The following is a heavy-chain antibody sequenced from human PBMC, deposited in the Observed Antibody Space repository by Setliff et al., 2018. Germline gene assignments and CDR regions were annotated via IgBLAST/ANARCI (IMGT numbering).Heavy chain of an antibody. CDR2: INTYNGDT. CDR3: MRLVRFCSRTVCQRTSGDEA. J-gene: IGHJ5*02. CDR1: GYTFTRYY. Sequence: ASVKVSCKASGYTFTRYYMYWVRQAPGQGLEWMGYINTYNGDTYYAQKLQGRVTMTTDTSTSTAYLELRGLRSDDTAVYYCMRLVRFCSRTVCQRTSGDEAWGQGTLVTVSS. V-gene: IGHV1-18*01. D-gene: IGHD3-3*01.